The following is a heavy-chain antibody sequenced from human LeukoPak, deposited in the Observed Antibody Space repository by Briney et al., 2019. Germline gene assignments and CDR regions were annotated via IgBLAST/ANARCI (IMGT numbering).Heavy chain of an antibody. V-gene: IGHV4-59*11. CDR2: ISHTGIT. J-gene: IGHJ4*02. D-gene: IGHD3-16*01. Sequence: PSETLSLRCAVSGGSMSGHFWSWIRQSPEKGLEYIGYISHTGITNYNPSLKSRLTISLETSQHQFSLSLTSVTAAVTAGYYRVRGGAMATHYFDTWGQGTLVSVSS. CDR3: VRGGAMATHYFDT. CDR1: GGSMSGHF.